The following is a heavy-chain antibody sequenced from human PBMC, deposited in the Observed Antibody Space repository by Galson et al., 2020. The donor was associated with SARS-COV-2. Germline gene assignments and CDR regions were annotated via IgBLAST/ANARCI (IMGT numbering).Heavy chain of an antibody. D-gene: IGHD5-12*01. J-gene: IGHJ6*02. CDR3: ALERGYSGYVLAADTDYYGMDV. V-gene: IGHV4-34*01. CDR2: INHSGST. CDR1: GGSFSGYY. Sequence: SETLSLTCAVYGGSFSGYYWSWIRQPPGKGLEWIGEINHSGSTNYNPSLESRVTISVDTSKNQFSLKLSSVTAADTAVYYCALERGYSGYVLAADTDYYGMDVWGQGTTVTVSS.